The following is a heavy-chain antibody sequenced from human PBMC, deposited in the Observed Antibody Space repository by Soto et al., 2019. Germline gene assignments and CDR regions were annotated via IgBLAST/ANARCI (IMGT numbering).Heavy chain of an antibody. CDR3: PRALGYSGYAVMDV. CDR2: ISPDNGNT. CDR1: GYTFTIYG. J-gene: IGHJ6*02. V-gene: IGHV1-18*01. Sequence: QVQLVQSGGEVKKPGASVKVSCKASGYTFTIYGINWVRQAPGQGLEWMGWISPDNGNTNYAQKLQGRVTMTTDTSTSTSYMELRSLRSDDTAVNFCPRALGYSGYAVMDVWGQGTTVTVSS. D-gene: IGHD5-12*01.